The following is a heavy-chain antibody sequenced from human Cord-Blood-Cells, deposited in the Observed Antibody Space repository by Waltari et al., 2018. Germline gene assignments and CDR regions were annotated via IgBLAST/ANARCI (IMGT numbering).Heavy chain of an antibody. V-gene: IGHV1-69*01. Sequence: QVQLVQSGAEVKKHGSSVKVPCKASGGTFSSYAISWVRQAPGQGLEWMGGIIPIFGTANYAQKFQGRVTITADESTSTAYMELSSLRSEDTAVYYCARGCYYYDSIGYAFDIWGQGTMVTVSS. CDR3: ARGCYYYDSIGYAFDI. J-gene: IGHJ3*02. CDR1: GGTFSSYA. D-gene: IGHD3-22*01. CDR2: IIPIFGTA.